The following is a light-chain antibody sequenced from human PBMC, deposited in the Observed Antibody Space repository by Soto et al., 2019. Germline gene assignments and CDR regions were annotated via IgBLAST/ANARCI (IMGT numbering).Light chain of an antibody. V-gene: IGLV2-23*01. CDR2: EGS. CDR3: CSYAGSSTL. CDR1: STDIGAYNL. Sequence: QSALTQPASVSGSAGQSITISCAGTSTDIGAYNLVSWYQQHPGKAPKLMIYEGSKRPSGVSNRFSDSKSGNTASLTISGLQAEDEADYYCCSYAGSSTLFGTGTKVTVL. J-gene: IGLJ1*01.